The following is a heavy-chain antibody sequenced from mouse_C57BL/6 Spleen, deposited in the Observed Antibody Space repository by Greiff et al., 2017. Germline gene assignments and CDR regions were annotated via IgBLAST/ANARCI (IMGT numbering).Heavy chain of an antibody. CDR1: GFTFSDYY. CDR3: ARHHRSFYAMDY. CDR2: ISNGGGST. Sequence: EVMLVESGGGLVQPGGSLKLSCAASGFTFSDYYMYWVRQTPEKRLEWVAYISNGGGSTYYPDTVKGRFTISRDNAKNTLYLQMSRLKSEDTAMYYCARHHRSFYAMDYWGQGTSVTVSS. J-gene: IGHJ4*01. V-gene: IGHV5-12*01.